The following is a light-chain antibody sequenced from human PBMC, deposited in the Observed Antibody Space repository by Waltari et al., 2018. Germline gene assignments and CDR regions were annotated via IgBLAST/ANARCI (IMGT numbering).Light chain of an antibody. Sequence: QSVLTQPPSVSGAPRQRVTISCSGSSSNIGNNDVNWYQHLPGKAPKLLIYYDDLCHSGFSERFSASKSGTSASLAIRVFQSEDVAYYYCAAWDDRVNVPVFGGGTKLTVL. CDR2: YDD. CDR3: AAWDDRVNVPV. V-gene: IGLV1-36*01. CDR1: SSNIGNND. J-gene: IGLJ3*02.